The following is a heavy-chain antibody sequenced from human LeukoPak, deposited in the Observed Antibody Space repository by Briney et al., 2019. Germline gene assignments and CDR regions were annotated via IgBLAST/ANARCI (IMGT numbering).Heavy chain of an antibody. V-gene: IGHV1-69*01. CDR3: ARWSYDILTGSPADYYGMDV. D-gene: IGHD3-9*01. CDR2: IIPIFGTA. J-gene: IGHJ6*02. CDR1: GGTFSSYA. Sequence: SVKVSCKASGGTFSSYAISWVRQAPGQGLEWMGGIIPIFGTANYAQKFQGRVTITADESTSTAYMELSSLRSEDTAVYYCARWSYDILTGSPADYYGMDVWGQGNTVTVSS.